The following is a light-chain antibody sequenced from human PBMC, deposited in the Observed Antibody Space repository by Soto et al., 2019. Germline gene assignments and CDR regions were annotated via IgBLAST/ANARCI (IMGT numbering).Light chain of an antibody. Sequence: DIQLTQFPSTLSASVGDRVAITCRASQYISKWLAWYQQKPGKAPQLLISDASSLKSGVPPRFSGSGSGTEFTLTIRSLQPEDSATYYCQQYNSNSLYSFGQGTKLEI. CDR3: QQYNSNSLYS. CDR1: QYISKW. CDR2: DAS. V-gene: IGKV1-5*01. J-gene: IGKJ2*01.